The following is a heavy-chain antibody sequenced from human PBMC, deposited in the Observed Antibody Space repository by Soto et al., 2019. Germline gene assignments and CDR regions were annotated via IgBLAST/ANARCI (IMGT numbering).Heavy chain of an antibody. CDR3: ARGNLRRNVVVPAAMLSYYYYYMDV. D-gene: IGHD2-2*01. J-gene: IGHJ6*03. Sequence: SETLSLTCTVSGGSISSYYWSWIRQPPGKGLEWIGYIYYSGSTNYNPSLKSRVTISVDTSKNQFSLKLSSVTAADTAVYYCARGNLRRNVVVPAAMLSYYYYYMDVWGKGTTVTVSS. CDR2: IYYSGST. V-gene: IGHV4-59*01. CDR1: GGSISSYY.